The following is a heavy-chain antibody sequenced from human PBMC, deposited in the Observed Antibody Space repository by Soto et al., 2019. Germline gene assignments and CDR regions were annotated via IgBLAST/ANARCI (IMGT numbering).Heavy chain of an antibody. CDR2: ISSSSTII. V-gene: IGHV3-48*01. CDR3: ARAPYSGSYSDY. D-gene: IGHD1-26*01. CDR1: GFTFSTYN. Sequence: EVQLVESGGGLVQPGGSLRLSCAASGFTFSTYNMNWVRQAPGKGLEWISYISSSSTIIYYADSVKGRFTISRDNAKNSLYLQMNSLRAEDTAVYYCARAPYSGSYSDYWGQGTLVTVSS. J-gene: IGHJ4*02.